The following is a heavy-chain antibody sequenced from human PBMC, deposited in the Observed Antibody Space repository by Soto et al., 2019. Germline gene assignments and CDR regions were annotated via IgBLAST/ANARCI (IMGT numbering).Heavy chain of an antibody. Sequence: PSETLSLTCAVYGGSFSGYYWSWIRQPPGKGLEWLGYISDSGSTRYNPSLRSRVTISVDTSKNQFSLKLNSVTAADTAVYYCARDSTAWFPYYGIDVWGQGTTVTVSS. D-gene: IGHD3-10*01. CDR3: ARDSTAWFPYYGIDV. CDR2: ISDSGST. CDR1: GGSFSGYY. J-gene: IGHJ6*02. V-gene: IGHV4-59*01.